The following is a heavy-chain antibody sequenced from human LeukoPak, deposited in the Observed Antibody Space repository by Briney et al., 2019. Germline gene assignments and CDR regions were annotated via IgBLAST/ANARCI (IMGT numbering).Heavy chain of an antibody. D-gene: IGHD3-3*01. V-gene: IGHV3-21*01. CDR1: GLTFSSYS. CDR2: TSSSSSYI. CDR3: ARDYDFDY. J-gene: IGHJ4*02. Sequence: KPGGSLRLSCAASGLTFSSYSMNWVRQAPGKGLEWVSSTSSSSSYIYYADSVKGRFTISRDNAKNSQYLQMNSLRAEDTAVYYCARDYDFDYWGQGTLVTVSS.